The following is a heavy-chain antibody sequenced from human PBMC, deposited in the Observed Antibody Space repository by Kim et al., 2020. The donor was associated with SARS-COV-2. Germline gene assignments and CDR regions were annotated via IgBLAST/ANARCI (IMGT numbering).Heavy chain of an antibody. CDR3: ARGYAFDI. J-gene: IGHJ3*02. V-gene: IGHV6-1*01. CDR2: KWYN. Sequence: KWYNDYSPSVKGRITISPDTSKNHFALQLNSVSPEDTAVYYCARGYAFDIWGPGTLVTVSS.